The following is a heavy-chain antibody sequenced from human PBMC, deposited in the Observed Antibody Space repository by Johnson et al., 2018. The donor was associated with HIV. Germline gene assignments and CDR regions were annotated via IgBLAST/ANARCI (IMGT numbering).Heavy chain of an antibody. Sequence: VQLVESGGGVVQPGRSLRLSCAASGFTFDDYAMHWVRQAPGKGLEWVGRIKSKTDGGTTDHAAPVKGRFTISRDDSKNSLYLQMNSLKTEDTAVYYCARGGYYDILTGYYALAAFDIWGQGTMVTVSS. D-gene: IGHD3-9*01. V-gene: IGHV3-15*01. J-gene: IGHJ3*02. CDR3: ARGGYYDILTGYYALAAFDI. CDR1: GFTFDDYA. CDR2: IKSKTDGGTT.